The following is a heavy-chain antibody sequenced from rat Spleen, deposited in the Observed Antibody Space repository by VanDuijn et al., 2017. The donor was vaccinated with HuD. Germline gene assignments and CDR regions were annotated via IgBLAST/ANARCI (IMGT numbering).Heavy chain of an antibody. CDR3: TRDITYFGNNWYFDF. J-gene: IGHJ1*01. CDR1: GFTYSNYV. Sequence: EVHLVESGGGLVQPGRSLKLSCAASGFTYSNYVMAWVRQAPAKGLEWIASIRAGADTTYYRDSVKGRFTISRDNVKNTLYLQMDSLRSEDTATYYCTRDITYFGNNWYFDFWGPGTMVTVS. CDR2: IRAGADTT. D-gene: IGHD1-9*01. V-gene: IGHV5S13*01.